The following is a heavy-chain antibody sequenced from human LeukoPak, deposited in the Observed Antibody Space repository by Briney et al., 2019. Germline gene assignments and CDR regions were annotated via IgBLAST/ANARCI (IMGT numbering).Heavy chain of an antibody. CDR3: AKQLGYCSDGSCYFPY. CDR2: ISNNGGYT. D-gene: IGHD2-15*01. Sequence: GGSLRLSCAASGFTFSSSAMSWVRQAPGKGLEWVSAISNNGGYTYYADSVQGRFTISRDNSKSTLCLQMNSLRAEDTAVYYCAKQLGYCSDGSCYFPYWGQGTLVTVSS. J-gene: IGHJ4*02. CDR1: GFTFSSSA. V-gene: IGHV3-23*01.